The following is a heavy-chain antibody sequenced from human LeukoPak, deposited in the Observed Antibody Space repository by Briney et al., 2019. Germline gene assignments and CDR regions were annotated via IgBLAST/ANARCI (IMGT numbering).Heavy chain of an antibody. CDR2: ISSSSSYM. V-gene: IGHV3-21*01. CDR1: GFTFSSYS. D-gene: IGHD6-6*01. J-gene: IGHJ4*02. CDR3: VRDGGSSVNDFDY. Sequence: GGSLRLSCAASGFTFSSYSMNWVRQAPGKGLEWVSSISSSSSYMYYADSVKGRFTISRDNAKNSLFLQMNSLRPEDTAVYYCVRDGGSSVNDFDYWGQGTLVTVSS.